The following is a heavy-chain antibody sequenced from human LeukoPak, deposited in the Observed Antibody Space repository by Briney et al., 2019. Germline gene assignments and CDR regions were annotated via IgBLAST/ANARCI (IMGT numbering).Heavy chain of an antibody. CDR3: ASRLPGDYFDY. CDR2: INHSGST. J-gene: IGHJ4*02. V-gene: IGHV4-34*01. Sequence: PSETLSLTCAVYGGSFSGYYWSWIRQPPGKGLEWIGEINHSGSTNYNPSLKSRVTISVDTSKNQFSLKLSSVTAADTAVYYCASRLPGDYFDYWGPGTLVTVSS. D-gene: IGHD5-12*01. CDR1: GGSFSGYY.